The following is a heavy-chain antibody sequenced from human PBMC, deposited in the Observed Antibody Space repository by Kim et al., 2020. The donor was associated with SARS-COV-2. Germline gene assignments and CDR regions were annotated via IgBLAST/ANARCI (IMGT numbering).Heavy chain of an antibody. CDR3: ARGTMGASDN. V-gene: IGHV4-59*13. Sequence: SETLSLTCSVSGASIETYPWSWIRQFPGKTLQWIGYISSGGRTNSNPSLWSRVTISRDTSKNQFSLNLSSATAADSAVYFCARGTMGASDNWGQGALVTV. CDR2: ISSGGRT. D-gene: IGHD3-10*01. J-gene: IGHJ1*01. CDR1: GASIETYP.